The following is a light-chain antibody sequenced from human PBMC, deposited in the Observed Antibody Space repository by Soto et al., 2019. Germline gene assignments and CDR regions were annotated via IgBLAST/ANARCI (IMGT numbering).Light chain of an antibody. CDR1: SSDVGGYNY. V-gene: IGLV2-14*03. J-gene: IGLJ2*01. Sequence: QSVLTKPASVSGSPGQPITISCTGTSSDVGGYNYVSWYQQHPGKAPKLLIYDVSNRPSGVSNRFSGSKSGNTASLTISGLQAEDEADYYCSSYTTNSTVVFGGGTKLTVL. CDR3: SSYTTNSTVV. CDR2: DVS.